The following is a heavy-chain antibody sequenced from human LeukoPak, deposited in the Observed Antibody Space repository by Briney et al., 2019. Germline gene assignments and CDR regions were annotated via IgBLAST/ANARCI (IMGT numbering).Heavy chain of an antibody. Sequence: GGSLRLSCAASGFTFSSYWMSWVRQAPGKGLEWVANIKQDGSEKYYVDSVKGRFTISRDNAKNSLFLQMNRLRAEDTAVYFCPRGPPYYYGSGSYYGIDYWGQGTLVTVSS. J-gene: IGHJ4*02. CDR1: GFTFSSYW. CDR3: PRGPPYYYGSGSYYGIDY. D-gene: IGHD3-10*01. V-gene: IGHV3-7*01. CDR2: IKQDGSEK.